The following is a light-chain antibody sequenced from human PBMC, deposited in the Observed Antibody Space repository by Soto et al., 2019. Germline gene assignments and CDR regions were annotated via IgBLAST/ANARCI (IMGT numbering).Light chain of an antibody. J-gene: IGKJ1*01. CDR1: QTVSSNF. Sequence: LTLSPGTLSLCQRHRATLSCSASQTVSSNFLAWYQQGPGKAPRLLIHGASTRATGITDRFSGSVSGTDFTLTISGLEPEDFAVYYCQQYGSSPATFGHGTKLDIK. CDR3: QQYGSSPAT. CDR2: GAS. V-gene: IGKV3-20*01.